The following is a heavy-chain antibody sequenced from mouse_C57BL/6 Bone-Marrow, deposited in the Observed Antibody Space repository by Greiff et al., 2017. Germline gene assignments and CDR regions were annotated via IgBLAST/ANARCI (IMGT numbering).Heavy chain of an antibody. CDR3: ARPYYSNYWDFDF. D-gene: IGHD2-5*01. CDR2: IYPGSGST. CDR1: GYTFTSYW. V-gene: IGHV1-55*01. Sequence: QVQLQQSGAELVKPGASVTMSCTASGYTFTSYWITWVQQRPGQGLEWIGDIYPGSGSTNYNEKFKSKATLTVDTSSSTAYMQRSSLTSEDSAVYYCARPYYSNYWDFDFWGTGTTVTVSS. J-gene: IGHJ1*03.